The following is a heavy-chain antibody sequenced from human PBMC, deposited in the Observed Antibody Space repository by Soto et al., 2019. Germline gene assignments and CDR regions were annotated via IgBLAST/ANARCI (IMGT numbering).Heavy chain of an antibody. D-gene: IGHD3-3*01. CDR1: GYSFSAHA. J-gene: IGHJ4*01. CDR2: INPGNGNT. V-gene: IGHV1-3*01. Sequence: ASVKVSCKASGYSFSAHAMHWVRQAPGQRLEWMGWINPGNGNTKYSQKFQGRVAITRDTSASTAYMELSSLRSEDTAIYFCARDWARITVFGMIYYFDYWGHGTLVTVSS. CDR3: ARDWARITVFGMIYYFDY.